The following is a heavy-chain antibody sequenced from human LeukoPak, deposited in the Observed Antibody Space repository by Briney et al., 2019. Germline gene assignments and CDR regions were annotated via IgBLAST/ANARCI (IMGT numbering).Heavy chain of an antibody. CDR2: IGGTVVTT. CDR1: GITFSTSV. Sequence: GGSLRLSCAASGITFSTSVMSWVRQAPGKGLEWVSTIGGTVVTTYYADSVKGRFTISRDTSKNTLYLQMSSLRAEDTAVYYCAIAGTGYYLYFHSWGQGTLVTVSS. J-gene: IGHJ4*02. D-gene: IGHD3/OR15-3a*01. CDR3: AIAGTGYYLYFHS. V-gene: IGHV3-23*01.